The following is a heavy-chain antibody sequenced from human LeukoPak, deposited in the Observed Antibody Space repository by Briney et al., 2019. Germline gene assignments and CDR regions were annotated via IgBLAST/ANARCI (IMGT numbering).Heavy chain of an antibody. V-gene: IGHV3-33*01. CDR1: GFTFSSYG. D-gene: IGHD3-22*01. Sequence: GRSLRLSCAASGFTFSSYGMHWVRQAPGKGLEWVAVIWYDGSNKYYADSVKGRFTISRDNSKNTLYLQMNSLRAEDTAVYYCAREVRYYDSSGYFDYWGQGTLVTVSS. J-gene: IGHJ4*02. CDR3: AREVRYYDSSGYFDY. CDR2: IWYDGSNK.